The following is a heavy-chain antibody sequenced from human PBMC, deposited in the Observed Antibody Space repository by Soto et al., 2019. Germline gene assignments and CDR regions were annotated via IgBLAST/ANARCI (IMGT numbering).Heavy chain of an antibody. CDR2: IYYSGST. V-gene: IGHV4-59*01. J-gene: IGHJ4*02. CDR3: ARGFYYDFWSGYYSAPGNYFDY. D-gene: IGHD3-3*01. CDR1: GGSISSYY. Sequence: SETLSLTCTVSGGSISSYYWSWIRQPPGKGLEWIGYIYYSGSTNYNPSLKSRVTISVDTSKNQFSLKLSSVTAADTAVYYCARGFYYDFWSGYYSAPGNYFDYWGQGTLVTVSS.